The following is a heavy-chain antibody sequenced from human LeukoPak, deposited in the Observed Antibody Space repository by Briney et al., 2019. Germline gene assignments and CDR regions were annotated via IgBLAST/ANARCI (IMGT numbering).Heavy chain of an antibody. V-gene: IGHV3-23*01. CDR1: GFTFSSYA. Sequence: PGGSLRLSCAASGFTFSSYAMSWVRQAPGKGLESVSAIRGSDGSTFYADSLKGRFTISRDDSRNKLYLQMNSLRADDTAVYYCAKAYGSSGYYQLPIDFWGQGTLVTVSS. CDR2: IRGSDGST. J-gene: IGHJ4*02. D-gene: IGHD3-22*01. CDR3: AKAYGSSGYYQLPIDF.